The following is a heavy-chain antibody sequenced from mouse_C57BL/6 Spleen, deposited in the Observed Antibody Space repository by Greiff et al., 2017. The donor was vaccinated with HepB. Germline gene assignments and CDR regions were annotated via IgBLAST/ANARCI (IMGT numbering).Heavy chain of an antibody. Sequence: VQLQQSGAELVKPGASVKMSCKASGYTFTSYWITWVKQRPGQGLEWIGDIYPGSGSTNYNEKFKSKATLTVDTSSSTAYMQLSSLTSEASAVYYCARSYLAWFAYWGQGTLVTVSA. V-gene: IGHV1-55*01. CDR1: GYTFTSYW. J-gene: IGHJ3*01. CDR2: IYPGSGST. CDR3: ARSYLAWFAY.